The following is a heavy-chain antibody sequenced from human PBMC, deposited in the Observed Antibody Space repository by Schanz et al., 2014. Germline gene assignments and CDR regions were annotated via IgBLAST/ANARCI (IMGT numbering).Heavy chain of an antibody. CDR1: TFTFDHYA. J-gene: IGHJ3*02. CDR3: ARELPGVVAFDI. CDR2: VSSRSDEI. V-gene: IGHV3-23*04. D-gene: IGHD7-27*01. Sequence: VQLVQSGGGLVKPGGSLRLSCSASTFTFDHYAMTWVRQAPGKGLEWVAAVSSRSDEIKYADSVRGRITMSRDNSKNTMYLQINNLRADDTAVYYCARELPGVVAFDIWGQGTMVTVSS.